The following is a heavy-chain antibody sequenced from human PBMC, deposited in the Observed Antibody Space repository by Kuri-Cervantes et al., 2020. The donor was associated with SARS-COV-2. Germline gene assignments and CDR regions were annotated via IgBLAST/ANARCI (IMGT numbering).Heavy chain of an antibody. CDR2: ISYDGSNK. J-gene: IGHJ4*02. CDR3: ARDQNYDFWSGSKRGHFDY. CDR1: GFTFSGHW. Sequence: GGSLRLSCAASGFTFSGHWIHWVRQAPGKGLEWVAVISYDGSNKYYADSVKGRFTISRDNAKNSLYLQMNSLRAEDTAMYYCARDQNYDFWSGSKRGHFDYWGQGTLVTVSS. D-gene: IGHD3-3*01. V-gene: IGHV3-30-3*01.